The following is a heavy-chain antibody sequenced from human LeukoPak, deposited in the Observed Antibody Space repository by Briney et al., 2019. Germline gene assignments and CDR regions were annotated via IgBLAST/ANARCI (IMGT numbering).Heavy chain of an antibody. Sequence: GASVKVSCKASGFTFTYYYLHWVRQAPGQGLEWMGGIIPIFGTANYAQKFQGRVTITADKSTSTAYMELSSLRSEDTAVYYCARGHTPYYYYYMDVWGKGTTVTVSS. CDR3: ARGHTPYYYYYMDV. CDR1: GFTFTYYY. CDR2: IIPIFGTA. J-gene: IGHJ6*03. V-gene: IGHV1-69*06.